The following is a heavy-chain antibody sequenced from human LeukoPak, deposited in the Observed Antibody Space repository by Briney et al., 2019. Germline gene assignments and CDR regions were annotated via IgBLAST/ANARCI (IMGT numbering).Heavy chain of an antibody. J-gene: IGHJ3*02. D-gene: IGHD2-2*01. CDR2: INPNSGGT. CDR3: ATTSPAAAMDAFDI. V-gene: IGHV1-2*02. CDR1: GYTFTGYY. Sequence: ASVKVSCKASGYTFTGYYMHWVRQAPGQGLEWMGWINPNSGGTNYAQKFQGRVTMTRDTSISTAYMELSSLRSEDTAVYYCATTSPAAAMDAFDIWGQGTMVTVSS.